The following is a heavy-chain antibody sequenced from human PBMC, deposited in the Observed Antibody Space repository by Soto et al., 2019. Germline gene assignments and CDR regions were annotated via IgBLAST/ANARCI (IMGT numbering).Heavy chain of an antibody. Sequence: QVQLVQSGAEVKKPGASVKVSCKASGYTFTTYAIHWVRQAPGQSPEWMGWINADNGNTRYSQKFQSRITITRDTSASTAYMELSSLRSDDTAVYYCATDPHYYDTTGYCLDNWGQGTLVTVSS. J-gene: IGHJ4*02. CDR3: ATDPHYYDTTGYCLDN. CDR1: GYTFTTYA. CDR2: INADNGNT. V-gene: IGHV1-3*01. D-gene: IGHD3-22*01.